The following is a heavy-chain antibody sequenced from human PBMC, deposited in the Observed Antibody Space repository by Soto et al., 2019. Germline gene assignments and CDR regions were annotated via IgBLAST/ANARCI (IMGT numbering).Heavy chain of an antibody. Sequence: GGSLRLSCAASGFTFSSYGMHWVRQAPGKGLEWVAVIWYDGSNKYYADSVKGRFTISRDNSKNTLYLQMNSLRAEDTAVYYCARTSSSGYYGTALGYWGQGTLVTVSS. CDR2: IWYDGSNK. J-gene: IGHJ4*02. CDR1: GFTFSSYG. V-gene: IGHV3-33*01. CDR3: ARTSSSGYYGTALGY. D-gene: IGHD3-22*01.